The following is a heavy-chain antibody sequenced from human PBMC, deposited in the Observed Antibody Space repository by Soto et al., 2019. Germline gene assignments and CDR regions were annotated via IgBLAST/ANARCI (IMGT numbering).Heavy chain of an antibody. CDR3: AREGYGSGSYYQYNWFDP. D-gene: IGHD3-10*01. CDR2: IYYSGST. V-gene: IGHV4-30-4*01. CDR1: GGSISSGDYY. Sequence: SETLSLTCTVSGGSISSGDYYWSWIRQPPGKGLEWIGYIYYSGSTYYNPSLKSRVTISVDTSKNQFSLKLSSVTAADTAVYYCAREGYGSGSYYQYNWFDPWGQGTLVTVSS. J-gene: IGHJ5*02.